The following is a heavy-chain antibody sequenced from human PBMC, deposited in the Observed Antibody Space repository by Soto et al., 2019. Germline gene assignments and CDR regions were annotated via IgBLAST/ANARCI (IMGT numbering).Heavy chain of an antibody. CDR3: AREEYSRWLGPYYYGMDV. J-gene: IGHJ6*02. CDR1: GFTFSSYA. D-gene: IGHD6-6*01. V-gene: IGHV3-30-3*01. Sequence: PGGSLRLSCAASGFTFSSYAMHWVRQAPGKGLEWVAVISYDGSNKYYADSVKGRFTISRDNSKNTLYLQMNSLRAEDTAVYYCAREEYSRWLGPYYYGMDVWGQGTTVTVSS. CDR2: ISYDGSNK.